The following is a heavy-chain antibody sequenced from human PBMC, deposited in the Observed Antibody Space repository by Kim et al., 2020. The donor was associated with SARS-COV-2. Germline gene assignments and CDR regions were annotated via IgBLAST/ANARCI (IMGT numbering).Heavy chain of an antibody. J-gene: IGHJ6*02. Sequence: GGSLRLSCAASGFTFSSYEMNWVRQAPGKGLEWVSYISSSGSTIYYADSVKGRFTISRDNAKNSLYLQMNSLRAEDTAVYYCARGDYYCGSGSKGAKAYYGMDVWGQGTTVAVSS. D-gene: IGHD3-10*01. CDR3: ARGDYYCGSGSKGAKAYYGMDV. CDR2: ISSSGSTI. CDR1: GFTFSSYE. V-gene: IGHV3-48*03.